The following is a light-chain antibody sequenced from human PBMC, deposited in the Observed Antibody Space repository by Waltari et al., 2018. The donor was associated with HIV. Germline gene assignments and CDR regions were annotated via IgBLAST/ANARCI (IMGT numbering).Light chain of an antibody. J-gene: IGLJ2*01. V-gene: IGLV2-14*01. CDR3: TSYISGTSPV. CDR1: ALHAYHY. Sequence: QSALTQPASVSGSPGQSITISCALHAYHYVSWYQRHPGKAPKVIIYEVTNRPSGLSNRFSGSKSGNTATLTISGLQPEDEADYFCTSYISGTSPVFGRGTRVTVL. CDR2: EVT.